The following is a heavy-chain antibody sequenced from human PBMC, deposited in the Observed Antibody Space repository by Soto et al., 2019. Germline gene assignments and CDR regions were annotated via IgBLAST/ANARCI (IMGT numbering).Heavy chain of an antibody. CDR3: ARRARPDFYYMDV. J-gene: IGHJ6*03. CDR1: GFTLGGYA. D-gene: IGHD6-6*01. V-gene: IGHV3-64*01. Sequence: EVQLAESGGGLARPGGSLRLSCAASGFTLGGYALDWFRQAPGKGLEYVSGISSNGVGTYYANSVQGRFTISRDNSKNTVYLQMGSLRPEDMAVYYCARRARPDFYYMDVWGKGTTVTVSS. CDR2: ISSNGVGT.